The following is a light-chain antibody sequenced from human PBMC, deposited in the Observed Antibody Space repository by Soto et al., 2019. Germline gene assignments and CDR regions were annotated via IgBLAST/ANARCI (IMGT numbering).Light chain of an antibody. Sequence: QSALTQPRSVSGSPGQSVTISCTGTSSDVSAYDYVSWYQHRPGKPPKLMIYDLNKRPSGVPDRFSGSKSGNTASLTISGLQAEDEADYFCASWDDSLNGWLFGGGTKLTVL. CDR3: ASWDDSLNGWL. J-gene: IGLJ2*01. V-gene: IGLV2-11*01. CDR2: DLN. CDR1: SSDVSAYDY.